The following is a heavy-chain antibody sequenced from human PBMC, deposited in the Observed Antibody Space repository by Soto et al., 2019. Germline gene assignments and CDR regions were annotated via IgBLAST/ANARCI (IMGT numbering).Heavy chain of an antibody. CDR1: GCKVCTWRNFTSYW. CDR2: IYPGDSDT. J-gene: IGHJ6*02. V-gene: IGHV5-51*01. Sequence: GGALKSSCVGPGCKVCTWRNFTSYWIAWVRQIPREGLEWMRIIYPGDSDTRYSPSFQGQVTISADKSINSVYLQWSSLKASDTATYYCARLGFNYDFLSGYYNVHHYYGIDVWGQGTTVTVSS. CDR3: ARLGFNYDFLSGYYNVHHYYGIDV. D-gene: IGHD3-3*01.